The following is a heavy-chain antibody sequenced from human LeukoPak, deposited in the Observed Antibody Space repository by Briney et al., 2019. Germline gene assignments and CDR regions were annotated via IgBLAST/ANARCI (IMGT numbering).Heavy chain of an antibody. CDR3: ARADPHIVVVPAATGGLDAFDI. CDR1: GGSISSGGYY. V-gene: IGHV4-31*03. J-gene: IGHJ3*02. CDR2: IYYSGST. D-gene: IGHD2-2*01. Sequence: PSKTLSLTCTVSGGSISSGGYYWSWIRQHPGKGLEWIGYIYYSGSTYYNPSLKSRVTISVDTSKNQFSLKLSSVTAADTAVYYCARADPHIVVVPAATGGLDAFDIWGQGTMVTVSS.